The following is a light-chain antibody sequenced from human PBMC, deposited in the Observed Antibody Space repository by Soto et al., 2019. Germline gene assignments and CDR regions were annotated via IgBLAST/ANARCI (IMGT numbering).Light chain of an antibody. CDR1: QSVSSY. J-gene: IGKJ5*01. CDR2: DAS. Sequence: EIVLSLSPSTLSVSKGERATLSCRASQSVSSYLALYQQKPGQAPRLLIYDASNRATGIPARFSGSGSGTDFTLTISSLEPEDFAVYYCQQRSNWHSITFGQGTRLEIK. CDR3: QQRSNWHSIT. V-gene: IGKV3-11*01.